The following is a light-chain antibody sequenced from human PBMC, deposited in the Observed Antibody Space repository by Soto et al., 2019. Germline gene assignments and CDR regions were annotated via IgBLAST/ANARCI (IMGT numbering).Light chain of an antibody. CDR2: GAS. CDR3: QQYNNCPRT. Sequence: EIVMTQSPGTLSVSPGERATLSCRASQSVSSNLAWYQQKPGQAPRLLIYGASTRATGIPARFSGSRSVTEFTLTIRSLQSEDFAVYYGQQYNNCPRTFGQGTKVDSK. J-gene: IGKJ1*01. CDR1: QSVSSN. V-gene: IGKV3-15*01.